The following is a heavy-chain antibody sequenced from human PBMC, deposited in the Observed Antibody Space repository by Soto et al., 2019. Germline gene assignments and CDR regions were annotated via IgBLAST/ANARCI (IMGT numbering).Heavy chain of an antibody. CDR1: GFTFSSYG. CDR2: ISYDGRNE. V-gene: IGHV3-30*03. CDR3: ARGNDYDSTSFDY. Sequence: PGGSLRLSCAAPGFTFSSYGMHWVRQAPGKGLEWVAVISYDGRNEYYADSVKGRFTISRDNSKNTLYLQINSLRADDTAVFYCARGNDYDSTSFDYWGQGTLVTVSS. D-gene: IGHD3-22*01. J-gene: IGHJ4*02.